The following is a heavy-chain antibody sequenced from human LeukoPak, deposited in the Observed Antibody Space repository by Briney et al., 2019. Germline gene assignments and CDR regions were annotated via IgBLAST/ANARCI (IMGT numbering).Heavy chain of an antibody. J-gene: IGHJ3*01. D-gene: IGHD2-8*02. Sequence: GGSLRLSCAASGFTFSYYSMNWVRQAPGKGLEWVSSISSTSNYIYYADSVKGRFTISRDNSKNTLFLQMNSLRAEDTAVYYCAKDRHGHTGLGAFDVWGQGTMVTVSS. CDR2: ISSTSNYI. V-gene: IGHV3-21*04. CDR3: AKDRHGHTGLGAFDV. CDR1: GFTFSYYS.